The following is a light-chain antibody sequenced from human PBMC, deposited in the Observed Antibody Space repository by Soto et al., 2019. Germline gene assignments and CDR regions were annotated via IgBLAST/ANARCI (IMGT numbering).Light chain of an antibody. CDR2: TVS. J-gene: IGKJ3*01. CDR3: QHGKTLPFT. Sequence: IQMTQSPSSVSASVGDTVTLSCQTSHGVSGWLAWYQQKPGKAPTLLIYTVSNLQSGVPSSFSGSGSGTDFSLTIPNLQHEDFATYFCQHGKTLPFTFGPGTKVEVK. CDR1: HGVSGW. V-gene: IGKV1-12*01.